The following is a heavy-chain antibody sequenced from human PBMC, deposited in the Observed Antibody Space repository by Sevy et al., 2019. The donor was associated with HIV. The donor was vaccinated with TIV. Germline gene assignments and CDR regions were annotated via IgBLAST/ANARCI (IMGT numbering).Heavy chain of an antibody. J-gene: IGHJ4*02. V-gene: IGHV3-21*06. CDR3: ATGPPDGSYDYFDY. CDR1: GFTFSSYS. CDR2: ISGSSNYI. D-gene: IGHD1-26*01. Sequence: GGSLRLSCAASGFTFSSYSMNRVRQAPGKGLEWVSSISGSSNYIYYAESLKGRFIISRDNTKNTLYLQMNSLRADDTAVYYCATGPPDGSYDYFDYWGQGTLVTVSS.